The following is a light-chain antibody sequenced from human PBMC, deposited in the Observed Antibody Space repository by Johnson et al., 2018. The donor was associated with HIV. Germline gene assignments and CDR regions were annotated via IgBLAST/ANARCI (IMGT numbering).Light chain of an antibody. Sequence: SVLTQPPSVSAAPGQKVTISCSGSSSNIGINYVSWFQQLPGTAPKLLIYDNDKRPSGIPDRFSGSKSGTSATLGITGLQTGDEADYYCETWDSRLSGYYVFGSGTRLTVL. V-gene: IGLV1-51*01. CDR1: SSNIGINY. J-gene: IGLJ1*01. CDR3: ETWDSRLSGYYV. CDR2: DND.